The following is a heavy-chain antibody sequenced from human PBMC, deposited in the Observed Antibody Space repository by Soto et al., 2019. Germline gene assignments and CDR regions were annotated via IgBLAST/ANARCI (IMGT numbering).Heavy chain of an antibody. V-gene: IGHV1-3*04. J-gene: IGHJ4*02. D-gene: IGHD3-22*01. CDR3: AREGYDSSGYPLGY. CDR2: INTGNGNT. Sequence: ASVKFSCKASGYTFTGNAMHWVRQAPGQMLECMVWINTGNGNTKYXXKFQGRVXXTRDTSATTTXMELSXLRSEETAAXYCAREGYDSSGYPLGYWGQGTLVTVSS. CDR1: GYTFTGNA.